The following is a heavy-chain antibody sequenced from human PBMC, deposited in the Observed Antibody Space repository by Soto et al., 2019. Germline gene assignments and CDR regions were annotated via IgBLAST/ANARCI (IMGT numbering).Heavy chain of an antibody. CDR1: GGSISSYY. J-gene: IGHJ5*02. V-gene: IGHV4-59*01. CDR3: ARRITGTPPADGGS. CDR2: IYYSGST. Sequence: SXTLSLTCTVSGGSISSYYWSWILQPPGKGLEWIGYIYYSGSTNYNPSLKSRVTISVDTSKNQFSLKLSSVTDADTAMYYCARRITGTPPADGGSWGQGTLVTVSS. D-gene: IGHD1-7*01.